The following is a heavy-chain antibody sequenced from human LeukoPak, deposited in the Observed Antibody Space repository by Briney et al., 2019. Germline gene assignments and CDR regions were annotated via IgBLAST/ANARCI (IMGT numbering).Heavy chain of an antibody. D-gene: IGHD2-21*01. CDR2: INPQGDIT. CDR3: ARPSYCVADNCGYWLDP. V-gene: IGHV1-46*01. Sequence: ASVKVSCKTSGYTFTKYLIHWVRQAPGQGLEWMGTINPQGDITNYAQRFQGRITLTEDTSTSTVYMELSSLTSEDTAVYYCARPSYCVADNCGYWLDPWGPGTLVTVSS. J-gene: IGHJ5*02. CDR1: GYTFTKYL.